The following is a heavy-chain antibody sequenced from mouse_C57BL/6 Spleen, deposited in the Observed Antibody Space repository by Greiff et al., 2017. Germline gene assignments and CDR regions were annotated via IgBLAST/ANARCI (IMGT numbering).Heavy chain of an antibody. CDR2: IYPGDGDT. CDR3: ARSRDYDGYFDV. V-gene: IGHV1-80*01. J-gene: IGHJ1*03. D-gene: IGHD2-4*01. Sequence: QVQLQQSGAELVKPGASVKISCKASGYAFSSYWMNWVKQRPGKGLEWIGQIYPGDGDTNYNGKFKGKATLTADKSSSTAYMQLSSLTSEDSAVYFCARSRDYDGYFDVWGTGTTVTVSS. CDR1: GYAFSSYW.